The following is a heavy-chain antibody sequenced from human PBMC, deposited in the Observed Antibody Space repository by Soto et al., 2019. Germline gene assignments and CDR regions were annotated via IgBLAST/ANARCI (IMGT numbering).Heavy chain of an antibody. J-gene: IGHJ4*02. CDR3: AGRHPGSVVS. Sequence: IRQPPGKGLEWIGYIYYSGSTYYNPSLKSRVTISVDTSKNQFSLKLSSVTAADTAVYYGAGRHPGSVVSWGQGTLVTVS. CDR2: IYYSGST. D-gene: IGHD3-10*01. V-gene: IGHV4-30-4*01.